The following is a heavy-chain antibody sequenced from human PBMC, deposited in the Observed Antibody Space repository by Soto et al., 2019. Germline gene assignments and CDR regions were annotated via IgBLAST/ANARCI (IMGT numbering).Heavy chain of an antibody. J-gene: IGHJ4*02. CDR2: IYNSGTT. Sequence: QVQLQESGPGLVKPSQTLSLTCTVSGGSINRGGYFWSWIRQTPGKGLEWIGHIYNSGTTYTNPSPNSPATIPGDTSPNQFSLNLKSVTAADTAVYYCARGPSADKVDYWGQGTLVTVSS. V-gene: IGHV4-30-4*01. CDR3: ARGPSADKVDY. D-gene: IGHD3-3*01. CDR1: GGSINRGGYF.